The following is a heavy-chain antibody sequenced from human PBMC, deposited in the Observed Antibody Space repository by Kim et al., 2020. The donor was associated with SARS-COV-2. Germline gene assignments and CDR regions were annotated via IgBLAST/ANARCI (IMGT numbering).Heavy chain of an antibody. J-gene: IGHJ6*02. CDR1: GFTFSSYA. V-gene: IGHV3-30*04. CDR2: ISYDGSNK. D-gene: IGHD6-13*01. Sequence: GGSLRLSCAASGFTFSSYAMHWVRQAPGKGLEWVAVISYDGSNKYYADSVKGRFTISRDNSKNTLYLQMNSLRAEDTAVYYCARDLDSGSSWYSTYYYYGMDVWGQGTTVTVSS. CDR3: ARDLDSGSSWYSTYYYYGMDV.